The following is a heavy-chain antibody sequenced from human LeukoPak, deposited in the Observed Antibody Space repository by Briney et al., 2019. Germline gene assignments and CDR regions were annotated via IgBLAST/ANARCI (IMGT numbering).Heavy chain of an antibody. CDR2: ISAYNGNT. V-gene: IGHV1-18*04. J-gene: IGHJ3*02. Sequence: GASVKVSCKASGYTFTSYGISWVRQAPGQGLEWMGWISAYNGNTNYAQKLQGRVTMTTDTSTSTAYMELRSLRSDDTAVYYCAICTFGGVMAALDIWGQGTMVTVSS. D-gene: IGHD3-16*01. CDR1: GYTFTSYG. CDR3: AICTFGGVMAALDI.